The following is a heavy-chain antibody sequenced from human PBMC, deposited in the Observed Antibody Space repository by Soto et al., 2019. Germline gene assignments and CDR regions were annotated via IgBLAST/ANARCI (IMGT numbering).Heavy chain of an antibody. CDR3: ARGRDQPPVGLYFDS. V-gene: IGHV1-69*01. CDR1: GDAFTNYI. J-gene: IGHJ4*02. Sequence: QVQLVQSGAEVKKPGSSVKVSCKASGDAFTNYIFDWVRQAPGQGLEWMGGIIPMFGTPKYAQTFQDRVTTSADVSTGTAYLELTSLRVADTAVYYCARGRDQPPVGLYFDSWGEGTRVTVSS. D-gene: IGHD1-26*01. CDR2: IIPMFGTP.